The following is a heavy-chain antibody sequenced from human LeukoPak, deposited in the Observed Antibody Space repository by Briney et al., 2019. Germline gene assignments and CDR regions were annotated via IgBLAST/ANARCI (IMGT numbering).Heavy chain of an antibody. CDR1: GDSVSGYY. J-gene: IGHJ4*02. D-gene: IGHD3-3*01. CDR3: QSRYLEWLLEY. V-gene: IGHV4-59*08. Sequence: PSETLSLTCGVSGDSVSGYYWSWIRRPPEKGLEWIGYIHSSGSTNYSPSLKSRLALSVDTSKNQFSLRLSSVTAADTAVYYCQSRYLEWLLEYWGQGTLVTVSS. CDR2: IHSSGST.